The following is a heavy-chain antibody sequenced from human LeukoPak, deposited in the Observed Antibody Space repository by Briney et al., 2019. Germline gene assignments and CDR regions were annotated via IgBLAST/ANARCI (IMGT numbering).Heavy chain of an antibody. CDR1: GGTFSSYA. CDR2: IIPIFGTA. V-gene: IGHV1-69*13. D-gene: IGHD3-10*01. J-gene: IGHJ4*02. CDR3: ARGGFSTMVRGVKEGRYYFDY. Sequence: SVKVSCKASGGTFSSYAISWVRQAPGQGLEWMGGIIPIFGTANYAQKFQGRVTITADESTSTAYMELSSLRSEDTAVYYCARGGFSTMVRGVKEGRYYFDYWGQGTLVTVSS.